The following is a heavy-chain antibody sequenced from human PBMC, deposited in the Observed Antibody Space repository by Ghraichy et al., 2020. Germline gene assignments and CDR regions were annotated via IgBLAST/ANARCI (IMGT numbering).Heavy chain of an antibody. Sequence: VSSISSSSSYISYADSVKGRFTISRDNAKNSLYLQMNSLRAEDTAVYYCARDSAALQLGGFDYWG. CDR2: ISSSSSYI. D-gene: IGHD1-1*01. V-gene: IGHV3-21*01. CDR3: ARDSAALQLGGFDY. J-gene: IGHJ5*01.